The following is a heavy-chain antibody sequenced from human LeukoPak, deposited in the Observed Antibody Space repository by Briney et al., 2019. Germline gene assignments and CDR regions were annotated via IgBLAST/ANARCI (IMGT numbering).Heavy chain of an antibody. CDR2: IGGSGGTT. CDR1: GFTFSNYA. V-gene: IGHV3-23*01. Sequence: PGGSLRLSCAASGFTFSNYAMSWVRQAPGKGLEWVSIIGGSGGTTYYADSVKGRFTISRDNSKNTLYLQMNSLRVEGTAVYYCAKSSSPYSSSIYYFDYWGQGTLVTVSS. D-gene: IGHD6-6*01. J-gene: IGHJ4*02. CDR3: AKSSSPYSSSIYYFDY.